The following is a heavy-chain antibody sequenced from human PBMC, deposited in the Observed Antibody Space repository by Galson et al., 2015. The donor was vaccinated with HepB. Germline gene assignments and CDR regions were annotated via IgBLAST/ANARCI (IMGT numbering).Heavy chain of an antibody. J-gene: IGHJ6*02. CDR2: TYNDGSKN. D-gene: IGHD3-16*01. CDR3: EKAGSPYDYSYGMDV. CDR1: GFIFGNYA. V-gene: IGHV3-30*18. Sequence: SLRLSCAASGFIFGNYAIHWVRQAPGTGLERAAVTYNDGSKNSYAESLKGRFPISRDSPRNTLFLQMNNLRAEDAAVYYCEKAGSPYDYSYGMDVWGQGTTVTVSS.